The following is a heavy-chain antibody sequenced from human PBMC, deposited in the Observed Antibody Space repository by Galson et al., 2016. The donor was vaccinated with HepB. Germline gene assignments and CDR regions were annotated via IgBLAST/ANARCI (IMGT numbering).Heavy chain of an antibody. CDR3: ARERRSDITRFGVVTSNFDS. D-gene: IGHD3-3*01. CDR1: GATFSMQS. CDR2: IIPVFGTA. V-gene: IGHV1-69*13. Sequence: SVKVSCKASGATFSMQSINWVRQAPGQGLEWMGGIIPVFGTANYAQKFQGRLTITADESTSTVYLELTRLRSEDTAGYFCARERRSDITRFGVVTSNFDSGGQGALVTVSS. J-gene: IGHJ4*02.